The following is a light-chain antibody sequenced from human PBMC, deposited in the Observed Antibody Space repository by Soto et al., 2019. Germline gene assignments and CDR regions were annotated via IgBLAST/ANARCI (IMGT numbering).Light chain of an antibody. J-gene: IGKJ1*01. Sequence: EVVMTQSPATLSVSPGEGATLSCRASQSVSNHLAWYQQRPGQAPRVLIYGASTRSTGIPARFSGSGSGTQFTLSISSLQSEDFALYYCQHYITWPRIFGQGTKVEIK. CDR1: QSVSNH. CDR2: GAS. CDR3: QHYITWPRI. V-gene: IGKV3-15*01.